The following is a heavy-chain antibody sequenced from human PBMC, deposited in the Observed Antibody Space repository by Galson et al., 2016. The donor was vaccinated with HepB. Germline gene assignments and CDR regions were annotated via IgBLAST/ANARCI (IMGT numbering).Heavy chain of an antibody. D-gene: IGHD1/OR15-1a*01. CDR2: VYRGKI. J-gene: IGHJ4*02. V-gene: IGHV4-39*01. Sequence: ETLSLTCTVSDGSTSTSSFSWGWIRQPPGKGLECIGTVYRGKIYYSPSLGGRVTISVGMSTDLLSLTLTSLTAADTAVDYCARAGLGTKASFDYWGRGTLVAVSS. CDR3: ARAGLGTKASFDY. CDR1: DGSTSTSSFS.